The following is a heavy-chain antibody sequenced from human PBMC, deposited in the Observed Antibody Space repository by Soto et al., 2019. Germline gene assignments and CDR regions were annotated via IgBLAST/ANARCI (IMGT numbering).Heavy chain of an antibody. D-gene: IGHD5-12*01. CDR3: ARGVRVATYFDN. CDR1: GFSFSSYG. CDR2: ISSSNTTR. V-gene: IGHV3-48*02. Sequence: EVQLVESGGGLVQPGGSLRLSCEASGFSFSSYGMNWVRQAPGKGLEWVSYISSSNTTRNYADSVKGRFTISRDNAKNSLYRQMNSLRDEDTAVYYCARGVRVATYFDNWGQGILVTVSS. J-gene: IGHJ4*02.